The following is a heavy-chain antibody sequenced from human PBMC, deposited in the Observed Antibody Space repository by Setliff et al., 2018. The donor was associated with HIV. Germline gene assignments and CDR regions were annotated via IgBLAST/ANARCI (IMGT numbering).Heavy chain of an antibody. V-gene: IGHV4-61*02. CDR1: GGSISSGSYY. J-gene: IGHJ4*02. CDR2: IYTSGST. Sequence: SETLSLTCTVSGGSISSGSYYWSWIRQPAGKGLEWIGRIYTSGSTNYNPSLKSRVTISVDTSKNQLSLKLRSVTAADTAVYYCASGYNYAYSDYWGQGTLVTVSS. CDR3: ASGYNYAYSDY. D-gene: IGHD5-18*01.